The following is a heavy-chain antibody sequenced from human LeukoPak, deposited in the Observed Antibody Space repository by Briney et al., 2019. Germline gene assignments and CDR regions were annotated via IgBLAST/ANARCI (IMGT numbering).Heavy chain of an antibody. Sequence: SETLSLTCTVSGGSISSSSYYWGWIRQPPGEGLEWFGSIYYSGSTYYNPSLKSRVTISVDASKNQFSLKLSSVTAADTAVYYCARRGVVAPYNWFDPWGQGTLVTVSS. D-gene: IGHD3-22*01. CDR2: IYYSGST. CDR1: GGSISSSSYY. J-gene: IGHJ5*02. CDR3: ARRGVVAPYNWFDP. V-gene: IGHV4-39*01.